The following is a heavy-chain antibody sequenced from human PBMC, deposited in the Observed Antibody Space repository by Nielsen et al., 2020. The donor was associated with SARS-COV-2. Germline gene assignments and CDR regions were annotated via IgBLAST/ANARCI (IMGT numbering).Heavy chain of an antibody. V-gene: IGHV3-33*01. J-gene: IGHJ6*03. CDR3: ARDHYDFWSGLGDYYYYMDV. D-gene: IGHD3-3*01. CDR1: GFSFSDYG. Sequence: GESLKISCAASGFSFSDYGMNWVRQAPGKGLEWVAVIWYDGSDTYYGDSVKGRFTISRDNAKNSLYLQMNSLRAEDTAVYYCARDHYDFWSGLGDYYYYMDVWGKGTTVTVSS. CDR2: IWYDGSDT.